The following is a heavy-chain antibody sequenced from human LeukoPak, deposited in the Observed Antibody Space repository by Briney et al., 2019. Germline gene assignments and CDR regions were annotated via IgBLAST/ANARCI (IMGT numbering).Heavy chain of an antibody. CDR2: IYYSGST. CDR3: ARARYSSGYYVDAFDI. CDR1: GGSISSCY. Sequence: PSETLSLTCTVSGGSISSCYWSWIRQPPGKGLEWIGYIYYSGSTNYNPSLKSRVTISVDTFKNQFSLKLSSVTAADTAVYYCARARYSSGYYVDAFDIWGQGTMVTVSS. D-gene: IGHD3-22*01. J-gene: IGHJ3*02. V-gene: IGHV4-59*01.